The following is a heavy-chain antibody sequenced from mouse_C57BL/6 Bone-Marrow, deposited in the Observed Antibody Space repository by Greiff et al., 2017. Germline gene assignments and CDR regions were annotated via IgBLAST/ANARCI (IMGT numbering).Heavy chain of an antibody. V-gene: IGHV5-4*01. CDR2: ISDGGSYT. Sequence: EVQLVESGGGLVKPGGSLKLSCAASGFTFSSYAMSWVRQTPEKRLEWVATISDGGSYTYYPDNVKGRFTISRDNAKNNLYLQMSHLKSEDTAMYYCARDRSYYYHWYFDVWGTGTTVTVSS. CDR3: ARDRSYYYHWYFDV. D-gene: IGHD1-1*01. J-gene: IGHJ1*03. CDR1: GFTFSSYA.